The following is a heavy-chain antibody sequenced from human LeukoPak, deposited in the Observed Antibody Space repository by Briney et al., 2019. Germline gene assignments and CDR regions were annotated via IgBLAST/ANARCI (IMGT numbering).Heavy chain of an antibody. D-gene: IGHD2-15*01. CDR1: GGSISSGGYS. Sequence: SETLSLTCAVSGGSISSGGYSWSWIRQPPGKGLEWIGYIYHSGSTYYNPSLKSRVTISVDTSKKQFSLNLRSVTAADTAVYYCARGLNVVATFYYNYGMDVWGQGTTVTVSS. CDR3: ARGLNVVATFYYNYGMDV. CDR2: IYHSGST. V-gene: IGHV4-30-2*01. J-gene: IGHJ6*02.